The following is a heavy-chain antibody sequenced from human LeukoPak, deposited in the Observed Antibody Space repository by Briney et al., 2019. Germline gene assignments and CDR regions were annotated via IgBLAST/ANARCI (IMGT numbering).Heavy chain of an antibody. D-gene: IGHD5-18*01. V-gene: IGHV3-48*01. J-gene: IGHJ4*02. CDR3: ARVGYTYGYFDY. CDR2: ISSTSRTI. Sequence: GGSLRLSCAGSGFTFTTYSMNWVREAPGKGLEWVSYISSTSRTIYYADSVKGRFTISRDNAKNSLYLHMNSLRAEDTAVYYCARVGYTYGYFDYWGQGTLVTVPS. CDR1: GFTFTTYS.